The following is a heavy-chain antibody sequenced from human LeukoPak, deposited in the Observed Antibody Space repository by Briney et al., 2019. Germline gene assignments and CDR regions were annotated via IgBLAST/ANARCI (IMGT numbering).Heavy chain of an antibody. D-gene: IGHD5-24*01. CDR1: GGTFSSYA. V-gene: IGHV1-69*04. Sequence: SVKVSCKASGGTFSSYAISWVRQAPGQGLEWMGRIIPILGIANYAQKFQGRVTITADKSTSTAYMEPSSLRSEDTAVYYCARDGYRVEAAFDIWGQGTMVTVSS. J-gene: IGHJ3*02. CDR3: ARDGYRVEAAFDI. CDR2: IIPILGIA.